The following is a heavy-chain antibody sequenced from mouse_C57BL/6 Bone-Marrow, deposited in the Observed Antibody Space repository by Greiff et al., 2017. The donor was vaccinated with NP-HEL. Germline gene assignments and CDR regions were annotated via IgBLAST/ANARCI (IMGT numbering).Heavy chain of an antibody. CDR2: INPNNGGT. D-gene: IGHD2-5*01. CDR3: VYSNYGDWYFDV. Sequence: EVKLVESGPELVKPGASVKIPCKASGYTFTDYNMDWVKQSHGKSLEWIGDINPNNGGTIYNQKFKGKATLTVDKSSSTAYMELRSLTSEDTAVYYCVYSNYGDWYFDVWGTGTTVTVSS. V-gene: IGHV1-18*01. J-gene: IGHJ1*03. CDR1: GYTFTDYN.